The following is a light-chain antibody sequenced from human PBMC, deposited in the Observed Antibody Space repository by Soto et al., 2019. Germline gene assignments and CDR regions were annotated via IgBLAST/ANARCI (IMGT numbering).Light chain of an antibody. CDR3: QQSYSPLPLT. V-gene: IGKV4-1*01. CDR2: WAS. Sequence: DIVMTQSPDSLAVSLGERATINCKSSQSVLYSSNNKNYLAWYQQKAGQPPKLLIYWASTRESGVPDRFSGSGSGTDFTLNIRSLQAEDVALYFCQQSYSPLPLTLGGGTKVDIK. CDR1: QSVLYSSNNKNY. J-gene: IGKJ4*01.